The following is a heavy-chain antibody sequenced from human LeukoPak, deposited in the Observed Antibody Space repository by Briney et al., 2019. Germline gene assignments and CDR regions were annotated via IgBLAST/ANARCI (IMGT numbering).Heavy chain of an antibody. J-gene: IGHJ4*02. Sequence: PGGSLRLSCAASGFTFDDYAMHWVRQAPGKGLEWVSLISGDGGSTYYADSVKGRFTISRDNSKNSLYLQMNSLRTEDTALYYCAKEKSRRGHSSSWYFDYWGQGTLVTVPS. CDR2: ISGDGGST. CDR3: AKEKSRRGHSSSWYFDY. V-gene: IGHV3-43*02. CDR1: GFTFDDYA. D-gene: IGHD6-13*01.